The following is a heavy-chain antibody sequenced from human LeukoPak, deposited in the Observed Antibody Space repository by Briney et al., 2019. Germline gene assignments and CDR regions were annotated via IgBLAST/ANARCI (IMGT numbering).Heavy chain of an antibody. V-gene: IGHV1-24*01. Sequence: ASVTVSCKVSGYTLTELSMHWVRHAPGKGLEWMGGFDPDDGETIYAQKFQGRVTMTEDTSTDTAYMELSSLRSEDTAVYYCATVRYCSSTSCWPTNYGMDVWGQGTTVTVSS. CDR2: FDPDDGET. CDR1: GYTLTELS. CDR3: ATVRYCSSTSCWPTNYGMDV. D-gene: IGHD2-2*01. J-gene: IGHJ6*02.